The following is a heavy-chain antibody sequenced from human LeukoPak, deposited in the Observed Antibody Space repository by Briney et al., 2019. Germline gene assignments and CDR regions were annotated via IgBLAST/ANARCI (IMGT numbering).Heavy chain of an antibody. J-gene: IGHJ4*02. CDR1: GGSISSGDYY. V-gene: IGHV4-30-4*01. CDR2: IYYSGST. Sequence: SQTLSLTCTVSGGSISSGDYYWSWIRQPPGKGLEWIGYIYYSGSTYYNPSLKSRVTISVDTSKNQFSLKLSSVTAADTAVYYCARVVVTECFDYWGQGTLVAVSS. D-gene: IGHD2-21*02. CDR3: ARVVVTECFDY.